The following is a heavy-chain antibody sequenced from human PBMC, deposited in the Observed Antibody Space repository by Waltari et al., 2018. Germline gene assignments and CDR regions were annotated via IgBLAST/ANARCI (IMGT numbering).Heavy chain of an antibody. J-gene: IGHJ4*02. Sequence: QVQLVQSGAEVKKPGASVKVSCKASGYPFTGYYMHWVRQAPGQGLEWMGWIIPNGGGTNYAQKFHGRVTMTSDTSISTAYMELSRLRSDDTAVYYCAIDITVYYFDYWGQGTLVTVSS. V-gene: IGHV1-2*02. CDR3: AIDITVYYFDY. CDR1: GYPFTGYY. CDR2: IIPNGGGT. D-gene: IGHD1-20*01.